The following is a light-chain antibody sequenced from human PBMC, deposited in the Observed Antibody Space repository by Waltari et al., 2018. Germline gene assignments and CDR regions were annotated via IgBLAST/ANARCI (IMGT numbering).Light chain of an antibody. V-gene: IGKV1-39*01. Sequence: DIQMTQSPSSLSASVGANITITCRASRSVSTYLNWYQQKPGNAPKRLIYAASSLLSGVPSRFSGSGSGTDFTLTISSLQAEDFATYFCQQSYSSLRTFGQGTKVEV. CDR1: RSVSTY. CDR2: AAS. CDR3: QQSYSSLRT. J-gene: IGKJ1*01.